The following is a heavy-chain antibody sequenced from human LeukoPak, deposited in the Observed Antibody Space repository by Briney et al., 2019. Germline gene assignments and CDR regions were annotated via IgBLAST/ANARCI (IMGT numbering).Heavy chain of an antibody. Sequence: ASVKVSCKASGYTFTSYYMHWVRQAPGQGLEWMGIINPSGGSTSYAQKFQGRVTMTRDTSTSTVYMELSSLRSEDTAVYYCARARVKKPNYYYYYYMDVWGKGTTVTVSS. CDR1: GYTFTSYY. D-gene: IGHD2-21*01. J-gene: IGHJ6*03. CDR3: ARARVKKPNYYYYYYMDV. V-gene: IGHV1-46*01. CDR2: INPSGGST.